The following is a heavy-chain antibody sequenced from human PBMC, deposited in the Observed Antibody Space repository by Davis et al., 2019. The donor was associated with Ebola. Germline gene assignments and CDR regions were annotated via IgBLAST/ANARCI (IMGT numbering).Heavy chain of an antibody. CDR1: GFTFSSYA. CDR3: AYSSFGSGAYYGMDV. Sequence: GESLKISCAASGFTFSSYAMSWVRQAPGKGLEWVPAISGSGGSTYYADSVKGRFTISRDNSKNTLYLQMNSLRAEDTAVYYCAYSSFGSGAYYGMDVWGQGTTVTVSS. V-gene: IGHV3-23*01. J-gene: IGHJ6*02. CDR2: ISGSGGST. D-gene: IGHD6-6*01.